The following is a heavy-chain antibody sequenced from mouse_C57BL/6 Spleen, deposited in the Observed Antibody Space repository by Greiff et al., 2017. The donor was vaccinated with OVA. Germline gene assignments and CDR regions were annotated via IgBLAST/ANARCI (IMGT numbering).Heavy chain of an antibody. CDR2: ISGGGGNT. J-gene: IGHJ2*01. D-gene: IGHD2-4*01. V-gene: IGHV5-9*01. CDR3: ARQGYDYDDFDY. Sequence: EVHLVESGGGLVKPGGSLKLSCAASGFTFSSYTMSWVRQTPEKRLEWVATISGGGGNTYYPDSVKGRFTISRDNAKNTLYLQMSSLRSEDTALYYCARQGYDYDDFDYWGQGTTLTVSS. CDR1: GFTFSSYT.